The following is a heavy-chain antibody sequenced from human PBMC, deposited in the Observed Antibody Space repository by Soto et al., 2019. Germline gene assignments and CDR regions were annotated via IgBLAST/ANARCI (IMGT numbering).Heavy chain of an antibody. V-gene: IGHV4-59*11. J-gene: IGHJ4*02. CDR2: IFYSGST. Sequence: LSLTCSVSGXSISGHYWTWIRQSPGKGLEWIGYIFYSGSTNYNPSLKSRVTISVDTSKNQFSLKMSSVTAADTAVYYCARVGSSGWSPDYWGRGTLVTVSS. CDR3: ARVGSSGWSPDY. CDR1: GXSISGHY. D-gene: IGHD6-19*01.